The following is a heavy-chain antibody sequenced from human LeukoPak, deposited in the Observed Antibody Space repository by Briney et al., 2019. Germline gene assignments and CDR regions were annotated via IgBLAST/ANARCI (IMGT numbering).Heavy chain of an antibody. V-gene: IGHV4-31*03. CDR3: ARVELYYYYGMDV. Sequence: PSETLSLTCTVSGGSISSGGYYWSWIRQHPGKGLEWIGYIYYSGSTYYNPSLKSRVTISVDTSKNQFSLKLSSVTAADTAVYYCARVELYYYYGMDVWGQGTTVTVSS. CDR2: IYYSGST. CDR1: GGSISSGGYY. D-gene: IGHD1-26*01. J-gene: IGHJ6*02.